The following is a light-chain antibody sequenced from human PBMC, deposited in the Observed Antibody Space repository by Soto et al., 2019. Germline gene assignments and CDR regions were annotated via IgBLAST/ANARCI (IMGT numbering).Light chain of an antibody. J-gene: IGKJ5*01. CDR3: QQRKKWPHPIT. CDR2: GAS. V-gene: IGKV3-11*01. CDR1: QRVSSY. Sequence: EIGLTQSPATLPFSPGERATLSCKASQRVSSYLAWYQQKPGLAPRPLIQGASIRAPWIPARFSGSGSGTDFTLTISSLEPEDFAVSYCQQRKKWPHPITFGQGTRLETK.